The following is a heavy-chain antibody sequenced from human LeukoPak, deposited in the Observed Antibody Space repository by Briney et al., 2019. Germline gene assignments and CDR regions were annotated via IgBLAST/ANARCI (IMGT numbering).Heavy chain of an antibody. Sequence: SETLSLTCAVYGGSFSGYYWSWIRQPPGKGLEWIGYIYYSGSTNYNPSLKSRVTISVDTSKNQFSLKLSSVTAADTAVYYCARAISSSSGGYYYYYMDVWGKGTTVTISS. CDR2: IYYSGST. CDR1: GGSFSGYY. CDR3: ARAISSSSGGYYYYYMDV. J-gene: IGHJ6*03. V-gene: IGHV4-59*01. D-gene: IGHD6-6*01.